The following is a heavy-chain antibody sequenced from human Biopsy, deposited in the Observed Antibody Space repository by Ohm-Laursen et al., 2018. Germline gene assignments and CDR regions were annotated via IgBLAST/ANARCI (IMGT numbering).Heavy chain of an antibody. CDR1: GYTFITYY. V-gene: IGHV1-46*01. CDR3: ARDRIGGRGDPPDH. CDR2: INPSGGST. D-gene: IGHD3-10*01. J-gene: IGHJ4*02. Sequence: ASVKVSCKAFGYTFITYYVNWVRQAPGQGLEWMGKINPSGGSTSYAQKFQGRVTMTRDTSTATVYMELSSLRSEDTAVYYCARDRIGGRGDPPDHWGQGTLVTVSS.